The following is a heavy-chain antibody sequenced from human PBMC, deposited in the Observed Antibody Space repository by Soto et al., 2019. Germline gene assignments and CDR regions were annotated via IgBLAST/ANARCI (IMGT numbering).Heavy chain of an antibody. J-gene: IGHJ4*02. V-gene: IGHV4-39*01. CDR1: GDSISRSSYN. Sequence: SETLSLTCSVSGDSISRSSYNWGWVRQSPGEGLEWIASIPNNGGTQYNPSLKIRATIFVYPAKNEFSLKVTTVTAAATGVYFCASRYAPSKFDHRGQGSLVTVSS. CDR3: ASRYAPSKFDH. CDR2: IPNNGGT. D-gene: IGHD2-8*01.